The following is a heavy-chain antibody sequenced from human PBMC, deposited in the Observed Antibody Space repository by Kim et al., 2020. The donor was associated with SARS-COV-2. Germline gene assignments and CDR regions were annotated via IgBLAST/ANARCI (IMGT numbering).Heavy chain of an antibody. Sequence: YSPSFQGHVTTSADKSISTAYLQWSSLKASDTAMYYCARHDHPQAWGFDYWGQGTLVTVSS. D-gene: IGHD3-16*01. CDR3: ARHDHPQAWGFDY. V-gene: IGHV5-10-1*01. J-gene: IGHJ4*02.